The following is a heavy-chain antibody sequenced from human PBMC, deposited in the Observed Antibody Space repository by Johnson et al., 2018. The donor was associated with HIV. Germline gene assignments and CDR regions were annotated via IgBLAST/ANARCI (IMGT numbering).Heavy chain of an antibody. J-gene: IGHJ3*01. CDR1: GFTFSSYA. D-gene: IGHD1-1*01. Sequence: VQLVESGGGLVQPGGSLRLSCAASGFTFSSYAMSWVRQAPGKGLEWVSAISGSGGSTYYADSVKGRFTISRDNSKNTLYLQMNSLRAEDTALYFCATVWRNEGRHSFDVWGLGTMVTVSS. CDR3: ATVWRNEGRHSFDV. V-gene: IGHV3-23*04. CDR2: ISGSGGST.